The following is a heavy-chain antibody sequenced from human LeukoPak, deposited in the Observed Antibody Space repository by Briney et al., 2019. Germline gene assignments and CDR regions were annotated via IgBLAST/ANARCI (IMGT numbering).Heavy chain of an antibody. D-gene: IGHD5-24*01. CDR1: GYSFTTYW. J-gene: IGHJ4*02. Sequence: GESLKISCKGSGYSFTTYWIGWVRQMPGKGLEWMGIIYPGDSDSRYSPSFQGQVTISADKSINPAYLQWSSLKASDTAIYYCARQALGGYNDYWGQGTLVTVSS. CDR2: IYPGDSDS. V-gene: IGHV5-51*01. CDR3: ARQALGGYNDY.